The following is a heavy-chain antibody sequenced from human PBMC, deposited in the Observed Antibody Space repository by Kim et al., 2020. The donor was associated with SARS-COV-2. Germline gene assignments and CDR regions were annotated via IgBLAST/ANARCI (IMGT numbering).Heavy chain of an antibody. CDR3: AKGSAMATYYMDV. Sequence: GGSLRLSCAXSGFTFSSYAMSWVRQAPGKGLEWVSAISGSGGSTYYADSVKGRFTISRDNSKNTLYLQMNSLRAEDTAVYYCAKGSAMATYYMDVWGKGTTVTVSS. V-gene: IGHV3-23*01. CDR1: GFTFSSYA. J-gene: IGHJ6*03. D-gene: IGHD5-18*01. CDR2: ISGSGGST.